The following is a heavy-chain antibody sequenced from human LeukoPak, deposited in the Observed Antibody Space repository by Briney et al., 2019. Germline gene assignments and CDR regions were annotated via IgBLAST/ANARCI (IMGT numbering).Heavy chain of an antibody. D-gene: IGHD4-17*01. V-gene: IGHV4-39*07. CDR2: IYYNGST. Sequence: SETLSLTCTVSGGSVTSTPYYWGWIRQSPGKGLEWIGSIYYNGSTYYNPSLKSRVTISVDTSKNQFSLKLSSVTAADTAVYYCAREGLTVTTLGYWGQGTLVTVSS. J-gene: IGHJ4*02. CDR1: GGSVTSTPYY. CDR3: AREGLTVTTLGY.